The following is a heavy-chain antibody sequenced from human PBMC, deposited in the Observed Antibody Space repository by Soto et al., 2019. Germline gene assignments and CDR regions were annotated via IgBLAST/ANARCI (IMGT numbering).Heavy chain of an antibody. CDR1: GFTFSNYG. J-gene: IGHJ6*02. CDR2: FWYDGSNK. Sequence: GGSLRLSCEASGFTFSNYGMHWVRQAPGKGLEWVAVFWYDGSNKYYADSVKGRFTISRDNAKNSLYLQMNSLRAEDTAVYYCARYFVVGGPAINYYYGMDVWGQGTTVTVSS. D-gene: IGHD1-26*01. CDR3: ARYFVVGGPAINYYYGMDV. V-gene: IGHV3-33*01.